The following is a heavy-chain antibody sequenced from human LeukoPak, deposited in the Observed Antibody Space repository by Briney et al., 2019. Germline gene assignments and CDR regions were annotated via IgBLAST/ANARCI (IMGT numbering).Heavy chain of an antibody. CDR3: ARDSPVAMIVVVTGWFDP. V-gene: IGHV1-2*02. CDR2: INPNSGGT. J-gene: IGHJ5*02. CDR1: GYTFTGYY. D-gene: IGHD3-22*01. Sequence: ASVKVSCKASGYTFTGYYMHWVRQAPGQGLEWMGWINPNSGGTNYAQKFQGRVTMTRDTSISTAYMELSRLRSDDTAVYYCARDSPVAMIVVVTGWFDPWGLGTLVTVSS.